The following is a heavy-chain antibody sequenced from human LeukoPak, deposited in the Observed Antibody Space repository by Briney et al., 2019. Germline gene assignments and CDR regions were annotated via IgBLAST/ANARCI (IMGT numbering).Heavy chain of an antibody. Sequence: GGSLRLSCAASGFTFSSYGMHWVRQAPGKGLEWVAVIWYDGSNKYYADSVKGRFTISRDNSKNTLYLQMNSLKAEDTAAYYCAKEREYYGSGSPFDYWGQGTLVTVSS. CDR3: AKEREYYGSGSPFDY. V-gene: IGHV3-33*06. D-gene: IGHD3-10*01. J-gene: IGHJ4*02. CDR2: IWYDGSNK. CDR1: GFTFSSYG.